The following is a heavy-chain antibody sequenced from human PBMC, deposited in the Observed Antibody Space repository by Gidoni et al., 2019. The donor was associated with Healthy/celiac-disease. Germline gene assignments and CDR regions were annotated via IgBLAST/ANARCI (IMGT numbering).Heavy chain of an antibody. D-gene: IGHD2-15*01. CDR3: AREKAVVVVAATHYHYGMDV. CDR1: GYTFTSYG. CDR2: ISAYNGNT. V-gene: IGHV1-18*01. Sequence: QVQLVQSGAEVKKPGASVKVSCKASGYTFTSYGISWVRQAPGQGLEWMGWISAYNGNTNYAQKLQGRVTMTTDTSTSTAYMELRSLRSDDTAVYYCAREKAVVVVAATHYHYGMDVWGQGTTVTVSS. J-gene: IGHJ6*02.